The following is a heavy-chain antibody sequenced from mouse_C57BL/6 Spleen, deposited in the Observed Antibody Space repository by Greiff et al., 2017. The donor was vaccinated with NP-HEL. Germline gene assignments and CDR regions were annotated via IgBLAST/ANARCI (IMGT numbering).Heavy chain of an antibody. Sequence: EVKVVESGGGLVKPGGSLKLSCAASGFTFSSYAMSWVRQTPEKRLEWVATISDGGSYTYYPANVKGRFTISRDNAKNNLYLQMSHLKSEDTARYYCARDDWAYFDYWGQGTTLTVSS. CDR2: ISDGGSYT. V-gene: IGHV5-4*01. D-gene: IGHD4-1*01. CDR3: ARDDWAYFDY. J-gene: IGHJ2*01. CDR1: GFTFSSYA.